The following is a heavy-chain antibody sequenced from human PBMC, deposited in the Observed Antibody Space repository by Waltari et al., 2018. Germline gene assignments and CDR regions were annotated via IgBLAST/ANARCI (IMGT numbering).Heavy chain of an antibody. CDR3: ASRFCTSDRCYSASYKAFDI. D-gene: IGHD2-8*02. V-gene: IGHV3-7*02. CDR1: GLHISPKC. J-gene: IGHJ3*02. Sequence: EVHLVESGGGLVQPGGSRRLPCTASGLHISPKCMTWVSKAPGQGLEWVANIKQDGSEEYYVDSVKGRFTISRDNAKNSLYLHLSNLRAEDTAVYYCASRFCTSDRCYSASYKAFDIWGQGTMVAVSS. CDR2: IKQDGSEE.